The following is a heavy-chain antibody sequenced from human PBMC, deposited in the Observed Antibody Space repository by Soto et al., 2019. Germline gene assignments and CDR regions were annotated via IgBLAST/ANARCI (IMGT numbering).Heavy chain of an antibody. J-gene: IGHJ4*02. D-gene: IGHD2-8*02. CDR1: GGSFSGYY. CDR2: INHSGST. V-gene: IGHV4-34*01. CDR3: ARDKITGLFDY. Sequence: SETLSLTCAVYGGSFSGYYWTWIRQPPGTGLEWIGEINHSGSTNYNPSLKSRVAISVDTSKNQFSLKLTSVTAADTAVYYCARDKITGLFDYWGQGALVTVS.